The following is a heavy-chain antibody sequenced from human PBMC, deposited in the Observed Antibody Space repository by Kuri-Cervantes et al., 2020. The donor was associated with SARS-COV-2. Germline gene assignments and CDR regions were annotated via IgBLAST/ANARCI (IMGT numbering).Heavy chain of an antibody. CDR1: GYTFTGYY. D-gene: IGHD2-15*01. Sequence: ASVKVSCKASGYTFTGYYMHWVRQATGQGLEWMGWINPNSGGTNYAQKFQGWVTMTRDTSISTAYMELCRLRSDDTAVYYCARDRLGSSDYSRHDAFDIWGQGTMVTVSS. CDR3: ARDRLGSSDYSRHDAFDI. CDR2: INPNSGGT. J-gene: IGHJ3*02. V-gene: IGHV1-2*04.